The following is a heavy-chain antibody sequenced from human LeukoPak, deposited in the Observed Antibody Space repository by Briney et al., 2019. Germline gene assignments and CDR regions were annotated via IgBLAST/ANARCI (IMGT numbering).Heavy chain of an antibody. CDR1: GYSFTTTS. CDR2: IYAVDSDT. V-gene: IGHV5-51*01. D-gene: IGHD3-9*01. J-gene: IGHJ4*02. CDR3: ARRKDYDILTGSPQYYFDY. Sequence: GESLKTSVQGPGYSFTTTSIGWVRQMPGKGLRWMRIIYAVDSDTRYSASFQGQVTISADKSISTAYLQWSSLKASDTAMYFCARRKDYDILTGSPQYYFDYWGQGTLVTVPS.